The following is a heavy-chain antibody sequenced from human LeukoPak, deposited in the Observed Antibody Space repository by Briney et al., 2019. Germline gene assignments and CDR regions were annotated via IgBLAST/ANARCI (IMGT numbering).Heavy chain of an antibody. CDR1: GYTFSAYY. CDR2: INPASGGT. Sequence: GASVKVSCKASGYTFSAYYIHWVRQAPGQGLEYMGCINPASGGTNYAENFQGRITITADASITTAYMELSSLRSDDTAVFYCARSFKTGTNEGAAYWGQGTLVTVSS. V-gene: IGHV1-2*02. CDR3: ARSFKTGTNEGAAY. D-gene: IGHD1-7*01. J-gene: IGHJ4*02.